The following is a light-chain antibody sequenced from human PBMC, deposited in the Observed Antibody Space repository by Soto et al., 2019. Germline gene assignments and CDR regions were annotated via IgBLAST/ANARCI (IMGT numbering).Light chain of an antibody. CDR3: QQYGSSPIT. CDR2: GAS. V-gene: IGKV3-20*01. Sequence: EIVMTQSPATLSVSPGERATLSCRTSQTVNYKLAWYQQKPGQAPRLLIYGASSRATGIPDRFSGSGSGTDFTLTISRLEPEDFAVYYCQQYGSSPITFGQGTRLEI. CDR1: QTVNYK. J-gene: IGKJ5*01.